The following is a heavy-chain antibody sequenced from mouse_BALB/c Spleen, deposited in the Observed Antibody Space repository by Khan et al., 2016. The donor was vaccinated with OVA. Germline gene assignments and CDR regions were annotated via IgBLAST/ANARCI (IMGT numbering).Heavy chain of an antibody. CDR3: ATYFFGSSRYFDY. J-gene: IGHJ2*01. D-gene: IGHD1-1*01. CDR2: IDPANGNT. Sequence: EVELVESGAELVKPGASVKLSCTASGFNIKDTYMHWVKQRPEQGLEWIGRIDPANGNTKYDPKFQGKANITADPSSNTASLQLRSLTSDGTAVYYCATYFFGSSRYFDYWGQGTTLTVSS. V-gene: IGHV14-3*02. CDR1: GFNIKDTY.